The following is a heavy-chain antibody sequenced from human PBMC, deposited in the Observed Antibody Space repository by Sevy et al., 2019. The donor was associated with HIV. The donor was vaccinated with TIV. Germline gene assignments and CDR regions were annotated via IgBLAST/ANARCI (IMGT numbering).Heavy chain of an antibody. CDR1: GFTFGNYA. CDR2: ISGSGGTT. J-gene: IGHJ6*02. V-gene: IGHV3-23*01. D-gene: IGHD6-19*01. Sequence: GGSLRLSCAASGFTFGNYAMNWVRQAPGKGLEWVSSISGSGGTTYYADSVEGRFTMSRDKSKNTLYLQMRTLRAEDTAVYYCTKVPARGAAVAGTAWAMEVWGQGTTVTVSS. CDR3: TKVPARGAAVAGTAWAMEV.